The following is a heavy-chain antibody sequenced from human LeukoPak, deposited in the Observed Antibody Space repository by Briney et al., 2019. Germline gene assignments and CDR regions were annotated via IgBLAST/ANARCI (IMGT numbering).Heavy chain of an antibody. J-gene: IGHJ2*01. CDR1: GYIFTDFF. Sequence: GASVKVSCKASGYIFTDFFLHWVRQAPGQGLEWMGLVNPNDGGTIYAQNFQGRVTLTRDTSISTAYMELSRLRSDDTAVYYCARAPPGGYFDLWGRGTLVTVSS. CDR2: VNPNDGGT. CDR3: ARAPPGGYFDL. D-gene: IGHD1-14*01. V-gene: IGHV1-2*02.